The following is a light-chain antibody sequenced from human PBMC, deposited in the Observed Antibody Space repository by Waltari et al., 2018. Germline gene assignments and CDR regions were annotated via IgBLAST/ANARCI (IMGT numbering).Light chain of an antibody. Sequence: SYVLSQPPSVSVAPGQTARITCGGNNIGDKSVHWYQQKPGQAPVLVVYDDTDRPSGLHERFAGSNSGNTATLTITRVAAGDEADYFCQVWHTTSAVVFGGGTKLTVL. V-gene: IGLV3-21*02. CDR1: NIGDKS. CDR3: QVWHTTSAVV. J-gene: IGLJ2*01. CDR2: DDT.